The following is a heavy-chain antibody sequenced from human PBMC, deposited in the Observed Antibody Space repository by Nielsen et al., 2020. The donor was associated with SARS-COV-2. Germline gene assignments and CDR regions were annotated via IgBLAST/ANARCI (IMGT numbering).Heavy chain of an antibody. D-gene: IGHD1-26*01. J-gene: IGHJ6*02. CDR1: GFTFSSYA. CDR2: ISGSGGST. V-gene: IGHV3-23*01. Sequence: LSLTCAASGFTFSSYAMSWVRQAPGKGLEWVSAISGSGGSTYYADSVKGRFTISRDNSKNTLYLQMNSLRAEDTAVYYCARDPGGMDVWGQGTTVTVSS. CDR3: ARDPGGMDV.